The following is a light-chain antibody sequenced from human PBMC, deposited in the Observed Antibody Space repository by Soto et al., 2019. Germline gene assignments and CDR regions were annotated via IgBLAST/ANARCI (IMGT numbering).Light chain of an antibody. J-gene: IGKJ1*01. CDR1: QSIHTS. Sequence: DIQLTQSPSSLSASVGDGVTITCRASQSIHTSLNWYQQKPGKAPKLLIYAASSLQSGVPSRFSGSGSGTDFILTINSLQPEDFATFYCQQSYSAPTFGQGTKVE. CDR3: QQSYSAPT. V-gene: IGKV1-39*01. CDR2: AAS.